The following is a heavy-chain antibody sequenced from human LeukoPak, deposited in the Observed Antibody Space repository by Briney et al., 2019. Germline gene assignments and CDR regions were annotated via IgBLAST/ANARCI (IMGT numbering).Heavy chain of an antibody. Sequence: GGSLRLSCAASGFTFSSYWMHWVRQAPGKGLVWVSRINSDGSSTSYADSVKDRFTISRDNAKNTLYLQMNSLRAEDTAVYYCARGPGYAVGDAFDIWGQGTMVTVSS. CDR3: ARGPGYAVGDAFDI. J-gene: IGHJ3*02. D-gene: IGHD5-12*01. CDR1: GFTFSSYW. CDR2: INSDGSST. V-gene: IGHV3-74*01.